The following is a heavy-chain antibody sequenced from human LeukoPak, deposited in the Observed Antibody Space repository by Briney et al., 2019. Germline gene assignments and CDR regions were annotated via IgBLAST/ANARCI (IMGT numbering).Heavy chain of an antibody. CDR1: GVTFSNYG. Sequence: PGGSLRLSCGASGVTFSNYGMRSGRQAPGKGLDWVSFIRYDGNNKLYADSVKGRLTISRDNSKNTLYLHINSLRAEDTAVYYCVKDTPLDSRGQGNLVIVSS. V-gene: IGHV3-30*02. CDR2: IRYDGNNK. CDR3: VKDTPLDS. J-gene: IGHJ5*01.